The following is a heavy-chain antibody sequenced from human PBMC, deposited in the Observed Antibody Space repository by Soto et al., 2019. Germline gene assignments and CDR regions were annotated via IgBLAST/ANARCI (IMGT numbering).Heavy chain of an antibody. CDR1: GFTFSSYA. J-gene: IGHJ6*02. CDR2: ISFDGTKK. CDR3: ATDLGAAVPPYGLDV. D-gene: IGHD6-13*01. V-gene: IGHV3-30-3*01. Sequence: GGSLRLSCAASGFTFSSYAMHWVRQAPGKGLECVAVISFDGTKKYYADSVRGRFTISRDNSKDTLYLQMNSLRTEDTSVYYCATDLGAAVPPYGLDVWGQGTTVTVSS.